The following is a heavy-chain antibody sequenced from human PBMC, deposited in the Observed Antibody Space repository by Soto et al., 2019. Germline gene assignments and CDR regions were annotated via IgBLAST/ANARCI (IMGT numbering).Heavy chain of an antibody. CDR3: AKDRNYYDSSGYYSHFDY. D-gene: IGHD3-22*01. CDR1: GFTFSSYA. Sequence: GGSLRLSCAASGFTFSSYAMSWVRQAPGKGLEWVSAISGSGGSTYYADSVKGRFTISRDNSKNTLYLQMNSLRAEDTAVYYCAKDRNYYDSSGYYSHFDYWGQGTRVTVSS. CDR2: ISGSGGST. V-gene: IGHV3-23*01. J-gene: IGHJ4*02.